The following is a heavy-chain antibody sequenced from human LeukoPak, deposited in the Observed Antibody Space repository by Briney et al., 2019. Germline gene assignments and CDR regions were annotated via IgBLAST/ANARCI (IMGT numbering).Heavy chain of an antibody. V-gene: IGHV3-30*02. CDR1: GFTFSRYG. D-gene: IGHD3-22*01. CDR3: AREAGHYYDSSGYGYIDY. Sequence: GGSLRLSCAASGFTFSRYGMHWVRQAPGKGLEWVAFIRYDGSNKYYADSEKGRFTISRDNAKNSLYLQMNSLRAEDTALYYCAREAGHYYDSSGYGYIDYWGQGTLVTVSS. CDR2: IRYDGSNK. J-gene: IGHJ4*02.